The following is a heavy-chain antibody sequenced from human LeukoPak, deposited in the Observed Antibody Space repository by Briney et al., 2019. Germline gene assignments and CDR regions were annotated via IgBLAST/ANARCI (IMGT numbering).Heavy chain of an antibody. CDR1: GFTFSNYW. Sequence: TGGSLRLSCAASGFTFSNYWMTWVRQAPGKGLEWVANIKPDGRDKYYVDSVEGRFTISRDNAKNSLYLQMNSLRAEDTAVYYCARDLSGVTGYTYGRGIDYWGQGTLVTVSS. CDR2: IKPDGRDK. J-gene: IGHJ4*02. V-gene: IGHV3-7*01. CDR3: ARDLSGVTGYTYGRGIDY. D-gene: IGHD5-18*01.